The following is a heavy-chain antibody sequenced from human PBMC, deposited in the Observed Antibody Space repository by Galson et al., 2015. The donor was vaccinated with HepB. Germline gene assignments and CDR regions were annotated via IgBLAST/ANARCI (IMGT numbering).Heavy chain of an antibody. CDR1: GFTFNTYV. D-gene: IGHD1-1*01. CDR2: ISGSGGST. CDR3: AKARWDDMDAFDI. Sequence: LRLSCAASGFTFNTYVMNWARPAPGQGLEWVSAISGSGGSTYYADSVKGRFTISRDNSRNTVYLQIHDLRAEDTAVYYCAKARWDDMDAFDIWGQGTMVTVSP. J-gene: IGHJ3*02. V-gene: IGHV3-23*01.